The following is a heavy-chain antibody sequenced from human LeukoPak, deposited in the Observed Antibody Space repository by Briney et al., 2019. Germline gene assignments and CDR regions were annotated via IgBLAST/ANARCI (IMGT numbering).Heavy chain of an antibody. CDR3: ATFPGCGGDCYSFDY. CDR2: IYGGGSR. Sequence: GGSLRLSCAASGFTFSSYGMHWVHQAPGKGLEWVSVIYGGGSRYYAGSVKGRFTISRDNSKNTLYLQMNTLRPEDTAVYYCATFPGCGGDCYSFDYWGQGTLVTVSS. CDR1: GFTFSSYG. V-gene: IGHV3-NL1*01. J-gene: IGHJ4*02. D-gene: IGHD2-21*02.